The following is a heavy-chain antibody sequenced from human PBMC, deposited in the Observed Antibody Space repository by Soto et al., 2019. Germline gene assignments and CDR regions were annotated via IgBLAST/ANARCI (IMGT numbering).Heavy chain of an antibody. CDR1: GGTFSSYA. Sequence: GASMKVSCKASGGTFSSYAISWVRQAPGQGLEWMGGIIPIFGTANYAQKFQGRVTITTDTSISTASMELTRLTSDDTAIYYCARGDSTDCSNGVCSFFYNHDMDVWGQGTTVTVSS. CDR3: ARGDSTDCSNGVCSFFYNHDMDV. D-gene: IGHD2-8*01. CDR2: IIPIFGTA. V-gene: IGHV1-69*05. J-gene: IGHJ6*02.